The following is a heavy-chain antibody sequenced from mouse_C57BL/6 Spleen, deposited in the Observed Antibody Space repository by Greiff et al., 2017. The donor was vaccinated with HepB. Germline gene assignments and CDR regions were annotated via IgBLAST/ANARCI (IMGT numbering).Heavy chain of an antibody. CDR3: ARDLYYYGSSYGAMDY. CDR1: GYTFTDYN. Sequence: VQLQQSGPELVKPGASVKIPCKASGYTFTDYNMDWVKQSHGKSLEWIGDINPNNGGTIYNQKFKGKATLTVDKSSSTAYMELRSLTSEDTAVYYCARDLYYYGSSYGAMDYWGQGTSVTVSS. CDR2: INPNNGGT. J-gene: IGHJ4*01. V-gene: IGHV1-18*01. D-gene: IGHD1-1*01.